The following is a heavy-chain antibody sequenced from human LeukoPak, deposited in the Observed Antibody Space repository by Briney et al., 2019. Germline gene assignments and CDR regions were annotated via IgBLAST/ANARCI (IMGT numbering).Heavy chain of an antibody. CDR1: GYTFTGYY. J-gene: IGHJ3*02. D-gene: IGHD2-2*01. CDR2: INPNSGGT. V-gene: IGHV1-2*06. Sequence: ASVKVSCKASGYTFTGYYMHWVRQAPGQGLEWMGRINPNSGGTNYAQKFQGRVTMTRDTSISTAYMELSRLRSDDTAVYYCAAITYCSSTSCYAVAFDIWGQGTMVTVSS. CDR3: AAITYCSSTSCYAVAFDI.